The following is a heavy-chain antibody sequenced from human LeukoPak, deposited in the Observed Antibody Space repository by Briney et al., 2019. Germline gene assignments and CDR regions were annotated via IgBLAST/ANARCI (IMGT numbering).Heavy chain of an antibody. V-gene: IGHV1-2*02. D-gene: IGHD5-12*01. CDR3: ARAFVDIVATDYYYGMDV. CDR1: GYTFTGYY. Sequence: ASVKVSCKASGYTFTGYYMHWVRQAPGQGLEWMGWINPNSGGTNYAQKFQGRVTMTRDTSISTAYMELSRLRSDDTAVYYCARAFVDIVATDYYYGMDVWGRGTTVTVSS. CDR2: INPNSGGT. J-gene: IGHJ6*02.